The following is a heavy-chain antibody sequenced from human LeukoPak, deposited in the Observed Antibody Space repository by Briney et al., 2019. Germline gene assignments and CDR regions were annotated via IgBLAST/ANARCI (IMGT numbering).Heavy chain of an antibody. Sequence: GASVKVSCKASGYTFTGYYMHWVRQAPGQGLEWMGRINPNSGGTNYAQKFQGRVTMTRDTSISTAYMELSRLRPDDTAVYYCARDAAKVYYFDYWGQGTLVTVSS. CDR1: GYTFTGYY. CDR2: INPNSGGT. V-gene: IGHV1-2*06. D-gene: IGHD6-25*01. CDR3: ARDAAKVYYFDY. J-gene: IGHJ4*02.